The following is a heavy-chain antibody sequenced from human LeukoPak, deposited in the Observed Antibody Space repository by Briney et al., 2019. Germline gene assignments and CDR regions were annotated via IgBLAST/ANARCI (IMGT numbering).Heavy chain of an antibody. D-gene: IGHD4-11*01. J-gene: IGHJ4*02. CDR2: IYYSGST. CDR1: GGSISSGGYS. Sequence: SQTLSLTCTVSGGSISSGGYSWSWIRQHPGKGLEWIGYIYYSGSTYYNPSLKSRVTISVDTSKNQFSLKLSSVTAADTAVYYCARSGATTVTTFDYWGQGTLVTVSS. V-gene: IGHV4-31*03. CDR3: ARSGATTVTTFDY.